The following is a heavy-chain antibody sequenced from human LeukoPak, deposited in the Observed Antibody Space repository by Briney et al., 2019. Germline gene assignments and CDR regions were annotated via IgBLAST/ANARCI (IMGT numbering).Heavy chain of an antibody. CDR1: GFTFSSYG. V-gene: IGHV3-30*18. D-gene: IGHD2-2*01. CDR3: AKGKVVPAD. J-gene: IGHJ4*02. Sequence: GGSLRLSCAASGFTFSSYGMHWVRQAPGKGLEWVAVISYDGSNKYYADSVKGRFTISRDNSKNTLYLQMNSLRAEDTAVYYCAKGKVVPADWGQGTLVTVSS. CDR2: ISYDGSNK.